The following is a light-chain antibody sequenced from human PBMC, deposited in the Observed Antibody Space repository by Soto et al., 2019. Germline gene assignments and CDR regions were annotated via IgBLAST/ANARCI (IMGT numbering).Light chain of an antibody. CDR3: SSYAGSNSYVV. CDR2: EVN. CDR1: SSDVGGYNY. Sequence: QSVLTQPPSASGSPGQSVTISCTGTSSDVGGYNYVSWYQHHPGKAPKLMLYEVNTRPSGVPDRFSGSKSGNTASLTVSGLQAEDEADYYCSSYAGSNSYVVFGGGTKLTVL. V-gene: IGLV2-8*01. J-gene: IGLJ3*02.